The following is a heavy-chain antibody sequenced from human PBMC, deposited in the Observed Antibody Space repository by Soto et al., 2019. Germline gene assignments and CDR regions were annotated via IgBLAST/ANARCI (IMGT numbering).Heavy chain of an antibody. CDR2: IYYSGST. CDR1: GGSISSYY. J-gene: IGHJ6*02. D-gene: IGHD2-2*01. V-gene: IGHV4-59*01. Sequence: SETLSLTCTVSGGSISSYYWSWIRQPPGKGLERIGYIYYSGSTNYNPSLKSRVTISVDTSKNQFSLKLSSVAAADTAVYYCARVQDIVVVPAASSYGMDVWGQGTTVTVSS. CDR3: ARVQDIVVVPAASSYGMDV.